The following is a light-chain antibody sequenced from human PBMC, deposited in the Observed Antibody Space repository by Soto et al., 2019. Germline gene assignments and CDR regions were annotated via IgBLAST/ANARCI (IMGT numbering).Light chain of an antibody. J-gene: IGKJ4*01. CDR3: LQSYSTPLT. V-gene: IGKV1-39*01. CDR1: QSISTY. CDR2: GAS. Sequence: DIQMTQSPSSLSASVGDRVTITCRASQSISTYLNWYQQKPGKAPKLLIYGASNLQSGVPSRFSGSASWTDFTLTISSLQPEDVASYYCLQSYSTPLTFGGGTKVEIK.